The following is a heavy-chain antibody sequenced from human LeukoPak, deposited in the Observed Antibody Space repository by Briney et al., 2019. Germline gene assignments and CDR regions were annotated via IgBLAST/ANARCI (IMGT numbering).Heavy chain of an antibody. CDR2: IHDDGANT. Sequence: GGSLRLSCAASGFGFSSVWMHWVRDAPGKGLVWVSRIHDDGANTNYADSVKGRFTISIDNAKNTLYLQMNSLRAEDTAVYYCAIVYAVPDKRNALDMWGQGTMVTVSS. CDR3: AIVYAVPDKRNALDM. J-gene: IGHJ3*02. CDR1: GFGFSSVW. D-gene: IGHD6-19*01. V-gene: IGHV3-74*01.